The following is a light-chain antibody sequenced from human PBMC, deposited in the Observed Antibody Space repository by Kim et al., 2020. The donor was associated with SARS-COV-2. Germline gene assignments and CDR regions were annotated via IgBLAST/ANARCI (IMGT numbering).Light chain of an antibody. Sequence: ATISSTGSTCNIGAVCNVYWCQQLQRSAHEPLIYGNSKRPSGVPDRFSGSKSGTSDSLAITGPQAEDEAEYYCQCYDRSLSGTGVFGTGTKVTVL. J-gene: IGLJ1*01. CDR2: GNS. CDR1: TCNIGAVCN. V-gene: IGLV1-40*01. CDR3: QCYDRSLSGTGV.